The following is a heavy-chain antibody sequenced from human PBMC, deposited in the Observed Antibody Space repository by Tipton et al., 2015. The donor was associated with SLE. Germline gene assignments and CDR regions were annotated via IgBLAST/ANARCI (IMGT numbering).Heavy chain of an antibody. CDR1: GGSISSHY. D-gene: IGHD1-1*01. V-gene: IGHV4-59*11. J-gene: IGHJ3*02. Sequence: TLSLTCTVSGGSISSHYWSWIRQPPGKGLEWIGYIYYSGSISYNPSLKSRVTISVDTSKNQFSLKLSSVTAADTAVYYCARLDARRDAFDIWGQGTMVTVSS. CDR3: ARLDARRDAFDI. CDR2: IYYSGSI.